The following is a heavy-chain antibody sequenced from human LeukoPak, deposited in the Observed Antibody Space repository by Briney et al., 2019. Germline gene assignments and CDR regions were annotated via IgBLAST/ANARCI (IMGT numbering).Heavy chain of an antibody. J-gene: IGHJ5*01. D-gene: IGHD6-6*01. V-gene: IGHV1-69*13. Sequence: ASVKVSCKASGVTRSSITITWVRQAPGQGLEWMGGIIPVFGTANYAQKFQGRVTITADESTRTAYMELTSLRSEDTAVYYCARRGRSSSLDVPWFDSWGQGTLVTVSS. CDR1: GVTRSSIT. CDR3: ARRGRSSSLDVPWFDS. CDR2: IIPVFGTA.